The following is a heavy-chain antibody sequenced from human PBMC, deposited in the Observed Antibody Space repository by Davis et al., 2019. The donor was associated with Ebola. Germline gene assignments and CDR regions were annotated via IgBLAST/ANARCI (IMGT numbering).Heavy chain of an antibody. CDR1: GFTFSDYY. CDR2: ISSSGSTI. CDR3: ARDRDIVTPPSAPFDP. D-gene: IGHD2-15*01. Sequence: GESLKISCAASGFTFSDYYMSWIRQAPGKGLEWVSYISSSGSTIYYADSVKGRFTISRDNAKNSLYLQMNSLRAEDTAVYYCARDRDIVTPPSAPFDPWGQGTLVTVSS. J-gene: IGHJ5*02. V-gene: IGHV3-11*01.